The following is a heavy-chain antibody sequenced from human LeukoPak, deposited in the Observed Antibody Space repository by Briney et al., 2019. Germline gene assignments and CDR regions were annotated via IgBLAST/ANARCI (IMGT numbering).Heavy chain of an antibody. V-gene: IGHV3-66*01. Sequence: GGSLRLSCAASGFTVSSNYMSWVRQAPGKGLEWVSVAYSGGSTYYADSVKGRFTISRDNSKKTLYLQMNSLRAEDTAVYYCASDYYDSSLVSGPWGQGTLVTVSS. CDR3: ASDYYDSSLVSGP. CDR2: AYSGGST. J-gene: IGHJ5*02. D-gene: IGHD3-22*01. CDR1: GFTVSSNY.